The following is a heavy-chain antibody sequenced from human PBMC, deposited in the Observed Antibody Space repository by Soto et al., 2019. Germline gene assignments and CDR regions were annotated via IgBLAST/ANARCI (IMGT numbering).Heavy chain of an antibody. D-gene: IGHD6-13*01. Sequence: QVQLQESGPGLVKPSQTLSLTCTVSGGSISSGGYYWSWIRQHPGKGLEWIGNIYYSGSPYYNPSLKSRVTISVDTSKNQFSLKLSSVTAADTAVYYCASSPAATYYYYGMDVWGRGTTVTVSS. J-gene: IGHJ6*02. CDR1: GGSISSGGYY. CDR2: IYYSGSP. V-gene: IGHV4-31*03. CDR3: ASSPAATYYYYGMDV.